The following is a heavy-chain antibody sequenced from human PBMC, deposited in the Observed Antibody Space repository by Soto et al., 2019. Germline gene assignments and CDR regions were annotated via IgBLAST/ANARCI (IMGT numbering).Heavy chain of an antibody. V-gene: IGHV3-11*05. Sequence: PGGSLRLSCAASGFTFSDYYMSWIRQAPGKGLEWVSYISSSSSYTNYADSVKGRFTISRDNSKSTLYLQMNSLRAEDTALYYCAKGRSYYYYYGVDGWGQGTTVTVSS. CDR3: AKGRSYYYYYGVDG. J-gene: IGHJ6*02. CDR2: ISSSSSYT. CDR1: GFTFSDYY.